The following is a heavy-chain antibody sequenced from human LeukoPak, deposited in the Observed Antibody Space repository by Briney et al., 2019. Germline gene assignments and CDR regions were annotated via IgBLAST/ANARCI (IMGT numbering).Heavy chain of an antibody. J-gene: IGHJ6*03. CDR1: GFTFSTYN. V-gene: IGHV3-23*01. CDR2: ISGSDGST. CDR3: ARGWGDYRYYYYYYMDV. Sequence: GGSLRLSCAASGFTFSTYNMSWVRQAPGKGLEWVSAISGSDGSTYYADSVKGRFTLSRDNSKNTLYLQMNSLRAEDTAVYYCARGWGDYRYYYYYYMDVWGKGTTVTVSS. D-gene: IGHD4-17*01.